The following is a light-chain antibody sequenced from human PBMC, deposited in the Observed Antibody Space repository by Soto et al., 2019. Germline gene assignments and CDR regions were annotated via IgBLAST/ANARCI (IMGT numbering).Light chain of an antibody. V-gene: IGKV1-5*03. CDR3: KDADDDPFT. Sequence: DIQMTQSPSTLSASVGDRVTITCRASQSIHSRLAWYQQQPGKAPKLLIYKTSFLDVWVRLRFSGSGSATEFTHTISSLLPDDVAADYCKDADDDPFTFGTGT. CDR1: QSIHSR. J-gene: IGKJ3*01. CDR2: KTS.